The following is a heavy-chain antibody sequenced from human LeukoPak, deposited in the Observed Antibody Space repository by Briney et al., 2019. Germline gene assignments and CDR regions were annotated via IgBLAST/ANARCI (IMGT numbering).Heavy chain of an antibody. Sequence: SETLSLSCTVSGGSISISGYYWGWIRQPPGKGLEWIGSIYYSGSTYYNPSLKSRVTISVDTSKNQFSLKLSSVTAADTAVYYCARRLSGDAFDIWGQGTMVTVSS. CDR2: IYYSGST. J-gene: IGHJ3*02. D-gene: IGHD1-26*01. CDR1: GGSISISGYY. CDR3: ARRLSGDAFDI. V-gene: IGHV4-39*01.